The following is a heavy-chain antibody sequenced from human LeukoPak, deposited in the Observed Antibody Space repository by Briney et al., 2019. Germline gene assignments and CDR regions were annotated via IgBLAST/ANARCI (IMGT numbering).Heavy chain of an antibody. CDR1: RFTFSSYG. D-gene: IGHD6-19*01. Sequence: PGGSLRLSCAASRFTFSSYGMHWVRQAPGKGLEWVAVISYDGSNKYYADSVKGRFTISRDNSKNTLYLQMNSLRAEDTAVYYCAKDLVAAVAGIFDYWGQGTLVTVSS. CDR2: ISYDGSNK. V-gene: IGHV3-30*18. J-gene: IGHJ4*02. CDR3: AKDLVAAVAGIFDY.